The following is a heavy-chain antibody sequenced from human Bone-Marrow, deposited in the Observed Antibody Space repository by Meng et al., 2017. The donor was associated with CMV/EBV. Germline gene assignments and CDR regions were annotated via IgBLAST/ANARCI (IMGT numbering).Heavy chain of an antibody. D-gene: IGHD3-3*01. CDR2: ISSSSSYI. CDR1: GFTCSSYS. CDR3: SRGDFDFWSGYYTGAVYGMDV. Sequence: GGSLRLSCAASGFTCSSYSMNWVRQAPGKGLEWVSSISSSSSYIYYADSVKGRFTISRDNAKNSLYLQMNSLRAEDTAVYYCSRGDFDFWSGYYTGAVYGMDVWGQGTTVTVSS. V-gene: IGHV3-21*01. J-gene: IGHJ6*01.